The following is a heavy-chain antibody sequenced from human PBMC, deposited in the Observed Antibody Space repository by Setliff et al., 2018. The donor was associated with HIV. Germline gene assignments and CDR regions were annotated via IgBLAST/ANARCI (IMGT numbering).Heavy chain of an antibody. CDR1: GGSFGDQF. V-gene: IGHV4-34*01. J-gene: IGHJ4*02. CDR2: IHHGGGT. D-gene: IGHD4-17*01. Sequence: SSETLSLTCAVYGGSFGDQFWNWIRQSPGKGLEWIGEIHHGGGTKYNPSLKSRVTVSLDMSKNQFSLKLNSLTAADTGVYYCATFFVSTATTQDYWGQGTLVTVS. CDR3: ATFFVSTATTQDY.